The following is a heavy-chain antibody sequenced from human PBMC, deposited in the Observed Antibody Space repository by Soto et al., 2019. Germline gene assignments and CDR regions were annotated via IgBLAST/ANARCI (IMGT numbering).Heavy chain of an antibody. Sequence: PGGSLRLSCAASGFTFSNAWMSWVRQAPGKGLELVGRIKSKTDGGTTDYAAPVKGRFTISRDDSKNTLYLQMNSLKTEDTAVYYCTTAGTYYYDSSGYRPPSFDYFGQGTLVTVSS. CDR1: GFTFSNAW. V-gene: IGHV3-15*01. CDR3: TTAGTYYYDSSGYRPPSFDY. CDR2: IKSKTDGGTT. J-gene: IGHJ4*02. D-gene: IGHD3-22*01.